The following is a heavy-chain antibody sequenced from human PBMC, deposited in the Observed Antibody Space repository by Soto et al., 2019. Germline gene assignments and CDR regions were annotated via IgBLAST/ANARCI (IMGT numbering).Heavy chain of an antibody. J-gene: IGHJ6*02. V-gene: IGHV1-2*02. D-gene: IGHD3-16*01. CDR3: ARPLYYDYVYGMDV. Sequence: ASVKVSCKASGYTFTGYYMHWVRQAPGQGLEWMGWINPNSGGTNYAQKFQGRVTMTRDTSISTAYMELSRLRSDDTAVYYCARPLYYDYVYGMDVWGQGTTVTVSS. CDR2: INPNSGGT. CDR1: GYTFTGYY.